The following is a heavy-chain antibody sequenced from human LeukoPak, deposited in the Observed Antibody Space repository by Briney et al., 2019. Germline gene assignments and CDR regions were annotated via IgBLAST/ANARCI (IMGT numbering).Heavy chain of an antibody. CDR1: GFTFSSYS. CDR2: ISSSTSTI. V-gene: IGHV3-48*02. D-gene: IGHD1-1*01. J-gene: IGHJ4*02. CDR3: ARIYNWNDPFDY. Sequence: GGSLRLSCAASGFTFSSYSMNWVRQAPGKGLEWVSYISSSTSTIYYADSVKGRFTISRDNAKKSLFLQMNSLRDEDTAVYYCARIYNWNDPFDYWGQGTLVTVSS.